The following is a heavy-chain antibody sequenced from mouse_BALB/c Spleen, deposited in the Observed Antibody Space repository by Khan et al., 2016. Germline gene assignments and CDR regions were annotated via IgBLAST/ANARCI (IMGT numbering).Heavy chain of an antibody. Sequence: EVQRQESGPGLVKPSQSLSLTCTVTGYSITSDYAWHWIRQFPGNKLEWMGYISYSGSTSYNPSLKSRISLTPDTSKNQFFLQLNSVTTEDTARYYCARLRLRYFDVWGAETTVNVSS. V-gene: IGHV3-2*02. J-gene: IGHJ1*01. CDR1: GYSITSDYA. CDR3: ARLRLRYFDV. D-gene: IGHD1-2*01. CDR2: ISYSGST.